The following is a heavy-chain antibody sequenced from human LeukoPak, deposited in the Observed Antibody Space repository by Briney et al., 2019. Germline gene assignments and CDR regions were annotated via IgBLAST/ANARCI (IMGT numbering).Heavy chain of an antibody. CDR2: IRYDGINK. CDR1: GFTFSSYG. J-gene: IGHJ4*02. D-gene: IGHD6-13*01. Sequence: GGSLRLSCAASGFTFSSYGMHWVRQAPGKGLEWVAFIRYDGINKDYADSVKGRFTISRDNSKNTLYLQMNSLRAEDTAVYYCAKLLAAAGTGKDYWGQGTLVTVSS. CDR3: AKLLAAAGTGKDY. V-gene: IGHV3-30*02.